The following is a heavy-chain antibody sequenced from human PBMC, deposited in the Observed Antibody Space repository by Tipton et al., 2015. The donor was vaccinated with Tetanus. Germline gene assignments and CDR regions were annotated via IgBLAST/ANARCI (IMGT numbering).Heavy chain of an antibody. D-gene: IGHD1-26*01. CDR3: ARGGAGGSYYLDFDY. J-gene: IGHJ4*02. CDR2: IWYDGSNK. V-gene: IGHV3-33*01. CDR1: GFTFSSYG. Sequence: SGFTFSSYGMHWVRQAPGKGLEWVAVIWYDGSNKYYADSVKGRFTISRDNSKNTLYLQRNSLRAGDTAVYYCARGGAGGSYYLDFDYWGQGTLVTVSS.